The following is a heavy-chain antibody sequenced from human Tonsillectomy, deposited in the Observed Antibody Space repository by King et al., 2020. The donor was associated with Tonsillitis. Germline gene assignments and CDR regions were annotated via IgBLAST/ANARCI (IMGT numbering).Heavy chain of an antibody. CDR2: IYTSGST. J-gene: IGHJ4*02. D-gene: IGHD3-10*01. CDR1: GDSISSGSYY. CDR3: AGFTYYYGSGSYYPDS. Sequence: VQLQESGPGLVKPSQTLSLTCTVSGDSISSGSYYWSWIRQPAGKELEWIGRIYTSGSTNYNPSLKSRVNISVDTSENQFSLKLSSVTAADTAVYYCAGFTYYYGSGSYYPDSWGQGTLVTVSS. V-gene: IGHV4-61*02.